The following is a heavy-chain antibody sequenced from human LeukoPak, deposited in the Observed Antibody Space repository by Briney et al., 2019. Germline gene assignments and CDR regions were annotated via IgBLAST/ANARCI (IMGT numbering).Heavy chain of an antibody. J-gene: IGHJ3*01. CDR3: AREDNGGATDDGFDV. D-gene: IGHD3-16*01. Sequence: GGSLRPSCAASGFAVSNKFMYWVRQAPGKGLEWVSVIRVGDVTHYADSVKGRFTTSRDTSKNTVYLQMESLRVEDTAVYYCAREDNGGATDDGFDVWGHGTVVIVSS. CDR1: GFAVSNKF. CDR2: IRVGDVT. V-gene: IGHV3-53*01.